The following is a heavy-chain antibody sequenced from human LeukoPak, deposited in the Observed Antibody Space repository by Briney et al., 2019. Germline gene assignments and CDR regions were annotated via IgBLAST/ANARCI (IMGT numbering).Heavy chain of an antibody. J-gene: IGHJ4*02. CDR3: ARVSLVRGAPDYYFDY. CDR1: GDSISNYY. V-gene: IGHV4-4*07. CDR2: IYTSGST. D-gene: IGHD3-10*01. Sequence: SETLSLTCTVSGDSISNYYWSWIRQPAGKGLEWIGRIYTSGSTNYNPSLKSRVTMSVDTSKNQFSLKLSSVAAADTAVYYCARVSLVRGAPDYYFDYWGQGTLVTVSS.